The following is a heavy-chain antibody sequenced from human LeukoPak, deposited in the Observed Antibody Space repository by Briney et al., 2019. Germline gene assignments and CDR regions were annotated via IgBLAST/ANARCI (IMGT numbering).Heavy chain of an antibody. V-gene: IGHV3-9*01. J-gene: IGHJ4*02. CDR2: ISWNSGSI. D-gene: IGHD6-19*01. CDR3: AKDDLKYSSGWYLFDY. CDR1: GFTFSSYS. Sequence: PGGSLRLSCAASGFTFSSYSMNWVRQAPGKGLEWVSGISWNSGSIGYADSVKGRFTISRDNAKNSLYLQMNSLRAEDTALYYCAKDDLKYSSGWYLFDYWGQGTLVTVSS.